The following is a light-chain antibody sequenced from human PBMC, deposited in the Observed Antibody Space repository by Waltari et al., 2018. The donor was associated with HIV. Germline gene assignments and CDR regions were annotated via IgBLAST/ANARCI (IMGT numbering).Light chain of an antibody. J-gene: IGLJ2*01. CDR1: SSNIGAGYD. CDR3: QSYDSSLSGSV. CDR2: GNN. V-gene: IGLV1-40*01. Sequence: QSVLTQPPSVSGAPGQRVTISCTGSSSNIGAGYDVHGYQQLPGTAPELLIYGNNNRPSGVPDRFSGSKSGTSASLAITGLQAEDEADYYCQSYDSSLSGSVFGGGTKLTVL.